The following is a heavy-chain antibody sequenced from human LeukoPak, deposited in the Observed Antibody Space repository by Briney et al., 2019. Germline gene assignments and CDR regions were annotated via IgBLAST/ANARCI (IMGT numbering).Heavy chain of an antibody. V-gene: IGHV3-48*03. CDR3: AISSSWFPRDY. J-gene: IGHJ4*02. D-gene: IGHD6-13*01. Sequence: PGGSLRLSCAASGFTFSSYEMNWVRQAPGQGLERLSYISSSGSTIYCADSVKGRFTISRDNAKNSLYLQMNSLRAEDTAVYYCAISSSWFPRDYWGQGTLVTVSS. CDR2: ISSSGSTI. CDR1: GFTFSSYE.